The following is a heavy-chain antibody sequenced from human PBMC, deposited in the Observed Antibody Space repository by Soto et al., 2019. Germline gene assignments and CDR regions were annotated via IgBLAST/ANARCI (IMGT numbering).Heavy chain of an antibody. D-gene: IGHD3-22*01. CDR2: INPSGGST. Sequence: ASVKVSCKASGYTFTSYYMHWVRQAPGQGLEWMGIINPSGGSTSCAQKFQGRVTMTRDTSTSTVYMELSSLRSEDTAVYYCAIGYYYDSSGYLYYYYGMDVWGQGTTVTVSS. V-gene: IGHV1-46*01. CDR3: AIGYYYDSSGYLYYYYGMDV. CDR1: GYTFTSYY. J-gene: IGHJ6*02.